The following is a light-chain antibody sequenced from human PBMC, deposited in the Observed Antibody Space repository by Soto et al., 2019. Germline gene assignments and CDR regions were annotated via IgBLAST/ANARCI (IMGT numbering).Light chain of an antibody. CDR3: QQRSNWPPIT. Sequence: EIVLTQSPGTLSLSPGERVTLSCRASQSVTSSYIAWYQQKSGQAPRLLLYGASSRATGIPDRFRGSGSGTDFTLTISSLQSEDFAVYYCQQRSNWPPITFGQGTRLEIK. CDR2: GAS. CDR1: QSVTSSY. J-gene: IGKJ5*01. V-gene: IGKV3D-20*02.